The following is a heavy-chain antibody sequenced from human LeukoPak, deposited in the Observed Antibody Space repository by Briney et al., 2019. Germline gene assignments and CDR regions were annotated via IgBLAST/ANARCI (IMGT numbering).Heavy chain of an antibody. CDR2: IYTSGST. Sequence: SETLSLTCTVSGGSISSSSYYWGWIRQPPGKGLEWIGYIYTSGSTNYNPSLKSRVTISVDTSKNQFSLKLSSVTAADTAVYYCARKRSGYTDAFDIWGQGTMVTVSS. D-gene: IGHD3-22*01. CDR1: GGSISSSSYY. CDR3: ARKRSGYTDAFDI. V-gene: IGHV4-61*05. J-gene: IGHJ3*02.